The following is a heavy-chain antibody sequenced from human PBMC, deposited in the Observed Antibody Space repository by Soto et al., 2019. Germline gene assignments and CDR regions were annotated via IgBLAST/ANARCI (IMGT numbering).Heavy chain of an antibody. CDR3: AKDRMVTSNFYGMDV. Sequence: VQLVESGRGVVQPGRSLTLSCAASGDSGFSFSSYGFHWVRQAPGKGLEWVAVISYDGTIRHFAESVKGRFTVSRDNAMLTVDLQMNSLRPEDTAVYYCAKDRMVTSNFYGMDVWGQGTTVTVSS. V-gene: IGHV3-30*18. CDR2: ISYDGTIR. CDR1: GDSGFSFSSYG. D-gene: IGHD2-8*01. J-gene: IGHJ6*02.